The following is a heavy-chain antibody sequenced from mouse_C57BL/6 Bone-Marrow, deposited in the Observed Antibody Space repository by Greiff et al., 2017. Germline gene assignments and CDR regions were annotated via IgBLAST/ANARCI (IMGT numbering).Heavy chain of an antibody. D-gene: IGHD2-3*01. CDR3: ARRWLLNAMDY. V-gene: IGHV1-69*01. CDR2: IDPSDSYT. CDR1: GYTFTSYW. Sequence: QVQLQQPGAELVMPGASVKLSCKASGYTFTSYWMHWVKQRPGQGLEWIGEIDPSDSYTNYNQKFKGKSTLTVDKSSSTAYMQLSSLTSEGSAVYYCARRWLLNAMDYWGQGTSVTVSS. J-gene: IGHJ4*01.